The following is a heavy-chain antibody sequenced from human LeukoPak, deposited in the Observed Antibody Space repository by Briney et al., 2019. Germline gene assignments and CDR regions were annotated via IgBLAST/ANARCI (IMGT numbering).Heavy chain of an antibody. CDR2: IKQDGSEK. CDR1: GFTFSSYW. D-gene: IGHD3-10*01. V-gene: IGHV3-7*01. Sequence: GGSLRLSCAASGFTFSSYWMSWVRQAPGKGLEWVANIKQDGSEKYYVDSVKGRSTISRDNAKNSLYLQMNSLRAEDTAVYYCARDDYYGSGSYAFDIWGQGTMVTVSS. J-gene: IGHJ3*02. CDR3: ARDDYYGSGSYAFDI.